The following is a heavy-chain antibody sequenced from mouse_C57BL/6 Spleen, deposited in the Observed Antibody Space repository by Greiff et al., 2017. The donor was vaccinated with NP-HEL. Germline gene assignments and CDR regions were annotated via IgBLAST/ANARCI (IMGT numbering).Heavy chain of an antibody. CDR3: ARDGTMITTRKVWYFDV. D-gene: IGHD2-4*01. V-gene: IGHV1-85*01. CDR2: IYPRDGST. CDR1: GYTFTSYD. J-gene: IGHJ1*03. Sequence: QVQLQQSGPELVKPGASVKLSCKASGYTFTSYDINWVKQRPGQGLEWIGWIYPRDGSTKYNEKFKGKATLTVDTSSSTAYMELHSLPSEDSAVYFCARDGTMITTRKVWYFDVWGTGTTVTVSS.